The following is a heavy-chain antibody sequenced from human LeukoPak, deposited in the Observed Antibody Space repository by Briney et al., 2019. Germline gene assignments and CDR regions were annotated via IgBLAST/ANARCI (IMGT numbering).Heavy chain of an antibody. Sequence: SETLSLTCTVSGGSISNYYWSWIRQPAGKGLEWIGRFYNSGSTNCSPSLKSRVTMSVDTSKNQFSLKLSSVTAADTAVYYCARDPGSRGWYGYFDYWGQGTLATVSS. V-gene: IGHV4-4*07. CDR1: GGSISNYY. J-gene: IGHJ4*02. D-gene: IGHD6-19*01. CDR3: ARDPGSRGWYGYFDY. CDR2: FYNSGST.